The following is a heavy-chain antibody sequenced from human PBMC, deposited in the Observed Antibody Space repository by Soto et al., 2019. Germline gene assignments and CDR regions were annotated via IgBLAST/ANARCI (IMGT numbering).Heavy chain of an antibody. Sequence: SETLSLTCTVSGGSINSGGYYWSWIRQHPGKGLEWIGYIYYSGSTYYNPSLKSRVTISVDTSKNQFSLKLSSVTAADTAVYYCARGEYSGYDSNFDYWGQGTLVTVSS. CDR3: ARGEYSGYDSNFDY. CDR1: GGSINSGGYY. V-gene: IGHV4-31*03. D-gene: IGHD5-12*01. CDR2: IYYSGST. J-gene: IGHJ4*02.